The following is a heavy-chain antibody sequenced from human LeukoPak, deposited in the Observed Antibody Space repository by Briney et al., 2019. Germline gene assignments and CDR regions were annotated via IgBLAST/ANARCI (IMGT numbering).Heavy chain of an antibody. D-gene: IGHD1-26*01. CDR1: GMTFRNYG. J-gene: IGHJ6*03. V-gene: IGHV3-33*01. CDR3: ATSRGSYYMDV. CDR2: IWYDGSNE. Sequence: PGRSLRLSCAASGMTFRNYGFHWVRQAPGKGLEWVTIIWYDGSNENYADSVKGRFAFSRDNSKNTLYLQMNNPRVEDTAVYYCATSRGSYYMDVWGKGTTVTVSS.